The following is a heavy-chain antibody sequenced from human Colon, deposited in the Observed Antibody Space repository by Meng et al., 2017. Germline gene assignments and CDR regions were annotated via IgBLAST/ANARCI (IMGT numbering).Heavy chain of an antibody. D-gene: IGHD6-13*01. CDR2: IYNSGSA. CDR3: ARGRAGELYYFDY. J-gene: IGHJ4*02. Sequence: QVQLRESGPGLVKPSQTLSLTCTVPGGSISSGGYYWNWIRQHPGKGLEWIGYIYNSGSAYYNPSLKSRVTISVDTSKNQFSLKLSSVTAADTAVYYCARGRAGELYYFDYWGLGTLVTVS. V-gene: IGHV4-31*03. CDR1: GGSISSGGYY.